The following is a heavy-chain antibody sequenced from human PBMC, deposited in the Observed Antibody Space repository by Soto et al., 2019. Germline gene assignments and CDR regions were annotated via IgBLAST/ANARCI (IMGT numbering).Heavy chain of an antibody. V-gene: IGHV3-23*01. D-gene: IGHD4-17*01. Sequence: LRLSCAASGFTFSSYAMSWVRQAPGKGLEWVSAISGSGGSTYYADSVKGRFTISRDNSKNTLYLQMNSLRAEDTAVYYCAKFFRSAAGYGDYECFDYWGQGTLVTVSS. J-gene: IGHJ4*02. CDR2: ISGSGGST. CDR3: AKFFRSAAGYGDYECFDY. CDR1: GFTFSSYA.